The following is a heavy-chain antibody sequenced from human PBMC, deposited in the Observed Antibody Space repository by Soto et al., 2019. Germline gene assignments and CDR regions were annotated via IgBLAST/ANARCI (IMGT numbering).Heavy chain of an antibody. V-gene: IGHV3-23*01. J-gene: IGHJ4*02. Sequence: EVQLLESGGDLVQPGGSLRLSCTASGFIFSDYAMNWVRQAPGKRLEWVSSFTGTSGHTYYAGSVMGRFTISRDNSKNTLYLQMSSLRAEDTAIYYCAKGSRQSCSGATCYPFDFWGQGTLVAVSS. D-gene: IGHD2-2*01. CDR3: AKGSRQSCSGATCYPFDF. CDR1: GFIFSDYA. CDR2: FTGTSGHT.